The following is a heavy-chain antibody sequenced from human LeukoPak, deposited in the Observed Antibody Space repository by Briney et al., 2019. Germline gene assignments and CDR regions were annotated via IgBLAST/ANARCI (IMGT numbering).Heavy chain of an antibody. J-gene: IGHJ4*02. V-gene: IGHV1-2*02. D-gene: IGHD2-8*01. CDR2: ISPYSGGT. Sequence: ASVKVSCKASGYTFIDYYIHWVRQAPGQGLEWMGWISPYSGGTSYAQKFQGRVTMTRDTSISTAYMELSRLRSDDTAVYSCARGGGTYCTNGICYYFDYWGQGTLVTVSS. CDR3: ARGGGTYCTNGICYYFDY. CDR1: GYTFIDYY.